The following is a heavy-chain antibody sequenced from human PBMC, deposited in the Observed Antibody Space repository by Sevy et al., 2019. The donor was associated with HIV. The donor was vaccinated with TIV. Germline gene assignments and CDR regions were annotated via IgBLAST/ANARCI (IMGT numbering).Heavy chain of an antibody. J-gene: IGHJ4*01. Sequence: GGSLRLSCAASGFTFSNYAMTWVRQAPGKGLEWVSSISGSTGTTYYADSVKGRFTISRDNSKNTLYLQMNSLRAEDTAVYSCAKDTRSGRIYFDSWGHGTPVTVSS. CDR3: AKDTRSGRIYFDS. CDR1: GFTFSNYA. CDR2: ISGSTGTT. V-gene: IGHV3-23*01. D-gene: IGHD3-10*01.